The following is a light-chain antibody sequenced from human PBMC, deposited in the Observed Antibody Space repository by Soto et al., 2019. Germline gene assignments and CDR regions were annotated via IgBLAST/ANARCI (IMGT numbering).Light chain of an antibody. CDR2: DAS. Sequence: PGEGATLSCMASQSVSSYLAWYQQKPGQAPRLLIFDASNRATGIPARFSGTGSGTDFTLTISRLEPEDFAVYYCQHFGDSPITFGQGTRLEI. J-gene: IGKJ5*01. CDR3: QHFGDSPIT. V-gene: IGKV3-11*01. CDR1: QSVSSY.